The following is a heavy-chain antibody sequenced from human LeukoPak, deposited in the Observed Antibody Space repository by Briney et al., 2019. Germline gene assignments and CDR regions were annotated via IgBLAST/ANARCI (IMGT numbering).Heavy chain of an antibody. CDR2: ISGGGAGT. V-gene: IGHV3-23*01. CDR3: ARPIGQTGATAY. CDR1: GFTFSNYV. D-gene: IGHD2/OR15-2a*01. Sequence: GGSLRLSCAASGFTFSNYVMIWVRQAPGKGLQWVSSISGGGAGTYYADSVKGRCSISRDNSKNELYLEMTSLRAEDTAVYYCARPIGQTGATAYWGQGTLVTVSS. J-gene: IGHJ4*02.